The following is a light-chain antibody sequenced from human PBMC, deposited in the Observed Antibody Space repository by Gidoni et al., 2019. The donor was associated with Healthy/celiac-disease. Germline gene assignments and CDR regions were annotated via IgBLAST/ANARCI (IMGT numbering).Light chain of an antibody. CDR3: QQYGSSRT. V-gene: IGKV3-20*01. CDR1: QSVSSSY. CDR2: GAS. Sequence: EIALTQSPGTLSLSPGERATLSCRASQSVSSSYLAWYQQKPGQAPRLLIYGASSRATGIPDRFSGSGSGTDFTLTISRLEPEDFAVYYCQQYGSSRTFXQXTKVEIK. J-gene: IGKJ1*01.